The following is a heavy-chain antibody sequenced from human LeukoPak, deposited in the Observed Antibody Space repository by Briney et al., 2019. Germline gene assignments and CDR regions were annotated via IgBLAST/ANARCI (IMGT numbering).Heavy chain of an antibody. Sequence: PSETLSLTCTVSGGSISSRSYYWGWIRQPPGKGLEWIGYIYYSGSTNYNPSLKSRVTISVDTSKNQFSLKLSSVTAADTAVYYCARGVYYGSGSYYYDYWGQGTLVTVSS. J-gene: IGHJ4*02. V-gene: IGHV4-61*05. CDR1: GGSISSRSYY. CDR2: IYYSGST. CDR3: ARGVYYGSGSYYYDY. D-gene: IGHD3-10*01.